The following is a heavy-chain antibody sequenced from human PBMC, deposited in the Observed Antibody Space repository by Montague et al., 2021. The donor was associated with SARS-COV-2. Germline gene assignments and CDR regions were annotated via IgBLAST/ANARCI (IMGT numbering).Heavy chain of an antibody. J-gene: IGHJ6*02. V-gene: IGHV4-34*01. CDR2: SDNSGNT. Sequence: SETLSLTCAVYGGSFSTYYWSWIRQSPGKGLEWIGNSDNSGNTNYNPSLKSQVSISVDTSSTQFSLYLTSVTAADAAVYYCARDQTVLEWIWYGMDVWGQGTTVTVSS. D-gene: IGHD3-3*01. CDR1: GGSFSTYY. CDR3: ARDQTVLEWIWYGMDV.